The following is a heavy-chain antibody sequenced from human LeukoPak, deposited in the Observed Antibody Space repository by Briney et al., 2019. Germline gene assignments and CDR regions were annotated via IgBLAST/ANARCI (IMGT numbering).Heavy chain of an antibody. Sequence: GGSLRLSCAASGFSFGGSWMSWVRQAPGKGLEWVSYITSSSSAIYYADSVKGRFTISRDNAKNSLYLQMNSLRVEDTAVYYCARDWGFKGYFDYWGQGTLVTVSS. CDR2: ITSSSSAI. CDR1: GFSFGGSW. CDR3: ARDWGFKGYFDY. J-gene: IGHJ4*02. D-gene: IGHD3-16*01. V-gene: IGHV3-48*01.